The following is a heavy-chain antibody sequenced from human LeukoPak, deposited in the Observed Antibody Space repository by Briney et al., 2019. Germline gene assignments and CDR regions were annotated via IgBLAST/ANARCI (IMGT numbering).Heavy chain of an antibody. Sequence: SVKVSCKASGFTFTSSAVQWVRRARGQRLEWIGWIVVGSGNTNYAQKFQERVTITRDMSTSTAYMELSSLRSEDTAVYYCAADIPMTTVTNYYYYGMDVWGQGTTVTVSS. CDR3: AADIPMTTVTNYYYYGMDV. J-gene: IGHJ6*02. CDR1: GFTFTSSA. V-gene: IGHV1-58*01. CDR2: IVVGSGNT. D-gene: IGHD4-11*01.